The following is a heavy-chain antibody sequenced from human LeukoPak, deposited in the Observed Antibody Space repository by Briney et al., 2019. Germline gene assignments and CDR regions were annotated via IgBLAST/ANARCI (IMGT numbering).Heavy chain of an antibody. CDR2: ISGSGGST. Sequence: PGGSLRLSCAASGFTFSSYAMSWVRQAPGKGLEWVSAISGSGGSTYYADSVKGRFTISRDNSKNTLYLQMNSLRAEDTAVYYCAKSSDTMVRGVNHGYYYYYGMDVWGPGTTVTVSS. CDR1: GFTFSSYA. D-gene: IGHD3-10*01. J-gene: IGHJ6*02. V-gene: IGHV3-23*01. CDR3: AKSSDTMVRGVNHGYYYYYGMDV.